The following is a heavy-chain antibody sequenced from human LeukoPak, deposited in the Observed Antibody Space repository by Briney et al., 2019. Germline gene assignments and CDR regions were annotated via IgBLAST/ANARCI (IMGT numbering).Heavy chain of an antibody. J-gene: IGHJ4*02. V-gene: IGHV4-31*03. Sequence: SQTLSLTCTVSGGSISSGGYYWSWIRQHPGKGLEWIGYIYYSGSTYYNPSLKSRVTISVDTSKNQFSLKLSSVTAADTAVYHCARWAYYDILTGYYLFDYWGQGTLVTVSS. CDR3: ARWAYYDILTGYYLFDY. CDR2: IYYSGST. CDR1: GGSISSGGYY. D-gene: IGHD3-9*01.